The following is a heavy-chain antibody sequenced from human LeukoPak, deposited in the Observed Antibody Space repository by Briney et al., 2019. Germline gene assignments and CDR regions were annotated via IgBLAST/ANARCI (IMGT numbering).Heavy chain of an antibody. J-gene: IGHJ5*01. V-gene: IGHV4-59*08. CDR3: AGTVAGPNWFDS. CDR1: GRSMISYY. CDR2: IHYSGST. Sequence: SDTLSLTCNLSGRSMISYYWSWIRHPPGRRLEWIGYIHYSGSTKHNPSLKSRVSISLDTPKTQFSLRLSPVPAADAAVYYCAGTVAGPNWFDSWGQGTQITVSS. D-gene: IGHD6-19*01.